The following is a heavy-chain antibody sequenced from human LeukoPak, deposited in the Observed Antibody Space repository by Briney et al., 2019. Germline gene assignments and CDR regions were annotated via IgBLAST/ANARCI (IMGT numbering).Heavy chain of an antibody. J-gene: IGHJ4*02. CDR2: INLSGSTI. CDR3: ARGDSSASYYLKY. V-gene: IGHV3-20*04. Sequence: PGGSLRLSCATSGFTFGDFGVSWVRQAPGKGLEWVSGINLSGSTIAYADSVRGRFTISRDNAKNSLYLQMNTLRAEDTAFYYCARGDSSASYYLKYWGQGTLVTVSS. CDR1: GFTFGDFG. D-gene: IGHD3-22*01.